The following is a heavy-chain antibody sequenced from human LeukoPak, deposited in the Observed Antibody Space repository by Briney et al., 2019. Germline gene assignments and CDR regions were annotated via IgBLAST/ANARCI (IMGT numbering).Heavy chain of an antibody. CDR3: AKVLGKASGSHFDY. CDR1: GFSFSISE. V-gene: IGHV3-48*03. CDR2: ISSSGSPI. D-gene: IGHD1-26*01. J-gene: IGHJ4*02. Sequence: GGSLRLSCAASGFSFSISEMNWVRRAPGRGLEWVSYISSSGSPIYYADSVKGRFTISRDNAKNSLSLQMNSLRAEDTAVYYCAKVLGKASGSHFDYWGQGTLVTVSS.